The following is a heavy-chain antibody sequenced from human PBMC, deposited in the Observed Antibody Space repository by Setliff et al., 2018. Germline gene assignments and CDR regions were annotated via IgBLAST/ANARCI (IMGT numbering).Heavy chain of an antibody. D-gene: IGHD6-19*01. J-gene: IGHJ4*02. Sequence: ASVKVSCKASGYTFISYDIKWVRQAPRQGREWMGWISAYNGNTNYAQKLQVRVTMTTDPSTSTAYMEMRSLRSADPAVYYCARDSEWLVLYFDYWGQGTLVTVSS. CDR1: GYTFISYD. CDR2: ISAYNGNT. V-gene: IGHV1-18*01. CDR3: ARDSEWLVLYFDY.